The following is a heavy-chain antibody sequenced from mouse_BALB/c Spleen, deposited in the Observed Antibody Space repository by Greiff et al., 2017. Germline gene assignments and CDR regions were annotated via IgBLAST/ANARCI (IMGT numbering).Heavy chain of an antibody. D-gene: IGHD2-3*01. J-gene: IGHJ4*01. Sequence: EVKLVESGGGLVQPGGSRKLSCAASGFTFSSFGMHWVRQAPEKGLEWVAYISSGSSTIYYADTVKGRFTISRDNPKNTLFLQMTSLRSEDTAMYYCARVDGYFYAMDYWGQGTSVTVSS. V-gene: IGHV5-17*02. CDR2: ISSGSSTI. CDR1: GFTFSSFG. CDR3: ARVDGYFYAMDY.